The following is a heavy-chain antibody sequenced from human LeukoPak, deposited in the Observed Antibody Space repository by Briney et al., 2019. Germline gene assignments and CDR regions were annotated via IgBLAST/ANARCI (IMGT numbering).Heavy chain of an antibody. CDR2: IRSKANSYAT. Sequence: ESGGSLKLSCAASGFTFSGSAMHWVRQASGKGLEWVGRIRSKANSYATAYAASVKGGFTISRDDSKNTAYLQMNSLKTEDTAVYYCTRHVERSMELVDYWGQGTLVTVSS. J-gene: IGHJ4*02. CDR1: GFTFSGSA. CDR3: TRHVERSMELVDY. D-gene: IGHD1-26*01. V-gene: IGHV3-73*01.